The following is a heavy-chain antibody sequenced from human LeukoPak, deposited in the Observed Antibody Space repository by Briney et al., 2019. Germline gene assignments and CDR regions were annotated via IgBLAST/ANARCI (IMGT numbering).Heavy chain of an antibody. Sequence: GGSLRLSCAASGFTFSTYWMAWVRQAPGKGLEWVANIKGDESARHQADSVKGRFTISRDSAQNSVYLQMSTLRGEDTAVYYCARDVGGSLDYWGQGTLVTVSS. J-gene: IGHJ4*02. CDR1: GFTFSTYW. CDR2: IKGDESAR. D-gene: IGHD1-26*01. CDR3: ARDVGGSLDY. V-gene: IGHV3-7*01.